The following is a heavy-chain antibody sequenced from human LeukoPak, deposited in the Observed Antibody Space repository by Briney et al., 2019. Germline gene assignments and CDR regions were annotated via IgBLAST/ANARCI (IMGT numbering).Heavy chain of an antibody. D-gene: IGHD3-10*02. Sequence: PGGSLRLSCAVSGFTFSSSYMNWVRQAPGKGLEWVSAISHTGGSTYYADSVKGRFTVSRDNSKNTLYLQMNSLRAEDTAVYYCAELGITMIGGVWGKGTTVTISS. J-gene: IGHJ6*04. V-gene: IGHV3-23*01. CDR3: AELGITMIGGV. CDR1: GFTFSSSY. CDR2: ISHTGGST.